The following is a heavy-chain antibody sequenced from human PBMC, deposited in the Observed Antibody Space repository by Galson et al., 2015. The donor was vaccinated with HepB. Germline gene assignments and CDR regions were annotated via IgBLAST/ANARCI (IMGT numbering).Heavy chain of an antibody. V-gene: IGHV3-30-3*01. CDR2: ISYDGSNK. Sequence: SLRLSCAASGFTFSSYAMHWVRQAPGKGLEWVAVISYDGSNKYYADSVKGRFTISRDNSKNTLYLQMNSLRAEDTAVYYCACARIGRSGYYLPPFDYWGQGTLVTVSS. J-gene: IGHJ4*02. CDR3: ACARIGRSGYYLPPFDY. D-gene: IGHD3-22*01. CDR1: GFTFSSYA.